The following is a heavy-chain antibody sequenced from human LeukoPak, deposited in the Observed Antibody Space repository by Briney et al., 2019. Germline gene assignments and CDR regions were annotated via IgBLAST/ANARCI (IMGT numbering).Heavy chain of an antibody. CDR2: IYSGGST. V-gene: IGHV3-53*05. CDR1: GFTVSSNY. Sequence: GGSLRLSCAASGFTVSSNYMSWVRQAPGKGLEWVSVIYSGGSTYYADSVKGRFTISRDNSKNTLYLQMNSLRAEDTAVYYCANNKRSSGWYYFDYWGQGTLVTVSS. D-gene: IGHD6-19*01. J-gene: IGHJ4*02. CDR3: ANNKRSSGWYYFDY.